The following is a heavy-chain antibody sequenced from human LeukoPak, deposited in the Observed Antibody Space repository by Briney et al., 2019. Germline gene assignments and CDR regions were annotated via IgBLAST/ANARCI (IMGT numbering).Heavy chain of an antibody. CDR2: IRCDGSNK. J-gene: IGHJ4*02. Sequence: GGSLRLSCTASGFTFSSYGMHWVRQAPGKGLEWVTFIRCDGSNKYYADSVKGRFTISRDSSKNTLYLQMISLRAEDTAVYYCAKDAGSYSFDYWGQGTLVTVSS. D-gene: IGHD3-10*01. V-gene: IGHV3-30*02. CDR3: AKDAGSYSFDY. CDR1: GFTFSSYG.